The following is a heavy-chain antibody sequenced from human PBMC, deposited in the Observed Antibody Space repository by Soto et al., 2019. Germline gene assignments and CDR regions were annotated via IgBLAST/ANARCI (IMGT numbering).Heavy chain of an antibody. D-gene: IGHD1-7*01. Sequence: SETLSLTCTVSGGSISSGDYYWSWIRQPPGKGLEWIGYIYYSGSTYYNPSLKSRVTISVDTSKNQFSLKLSSVTAADTAVYYCARYLGRITGTIDPWGQGTLVTVSS. V-gene: IGHV4-30-4*01. J-gene: IGHJ5*02. CDR2: IYYSGST. CDR3: ARYLGRITGTIDP. CDR1: GGSISSGDYY.